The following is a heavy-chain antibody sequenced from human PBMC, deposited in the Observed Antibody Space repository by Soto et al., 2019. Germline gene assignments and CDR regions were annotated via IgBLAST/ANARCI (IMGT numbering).Heavy chain of an antibody. J-gene: IGHJ4*02. D-gene: IGHD3-10*01. V-gene: IGHV3-11*05. Sequence: QVQLVESGGGLVKPGGSLRLSCAASGFSFGDSYMSWIRQSAGKGLEWLSYISGGSSYTKYAESVKGRFTISRDNARRSLFLQVNGLRADDTAIYYCAKTRVADSGYYFDHWGQGTMSPPPQ. CDR3: AKTRVADSGYYFDH. CDR1: GFSFGDSY. CDR2: ISGGSSYT.